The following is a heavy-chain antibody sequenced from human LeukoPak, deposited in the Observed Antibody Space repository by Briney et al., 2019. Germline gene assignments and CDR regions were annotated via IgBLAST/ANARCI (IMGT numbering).Heavy chain of an antibody. V-gene: IGHV1-2*02. Sequence: ASVKVSCKASGYTFTGYYIHWVRQAPGQGLEWMGWINPNNGDTNYAQKFQGRVTMTRDTSITTVYMELSRLRSDDTAVYYCARSLGYTSSWYLDYWGQGTLVTVSS. D-gene: IGHD6-13*01. CDR1: GYTFTGYY. CDR3: ARSLGYTSSWYLDY. J-gene: IGHJ4*02. CDR2: INPNNGDT.